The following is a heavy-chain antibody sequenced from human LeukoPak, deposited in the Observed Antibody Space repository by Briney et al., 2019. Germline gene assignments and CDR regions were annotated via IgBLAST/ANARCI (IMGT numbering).Heavy chain of an antibody. CDR1: GGSPSSYY. CDR2: MYYSVTT. V-gene: IGHV4-59*08. D-gene: IGHD3-10*01. CDR3: ARHWYCSESYPFDN. J-gene: IGHJ4*02. Sequence: KALESLCLTRTLSGGSPSSYYSSSRPHRPGGGGAWGGYMYYSVTTTYSPSLKSRVTISVDTSKNQFSLKLSSVTTADTAVYYCARHWYCSESYPFDNWGRGTLVTVSP.